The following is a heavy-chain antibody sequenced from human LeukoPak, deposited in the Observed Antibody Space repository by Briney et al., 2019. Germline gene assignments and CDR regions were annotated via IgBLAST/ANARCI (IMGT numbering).Heavy chain of an antibody. CDR2: ISGSGGST. J-gene: IGHJ4*02. CDR3: ARVIRAAPGKGYFDY. D-gene: IGHD6-13*01. CDR1: GFIFSTYA. Sequence: SGGSLRLSCATSGFIFSTYALSWVRQASGKGLEWASSISGSGGSTYHADSVKGRFTISRDSSKNTLYLQMNSLRAEDTAIYYCARVIRAAPGKGYFDYWGQGTLVTVSS. V-gene: IGHV3-23*01.